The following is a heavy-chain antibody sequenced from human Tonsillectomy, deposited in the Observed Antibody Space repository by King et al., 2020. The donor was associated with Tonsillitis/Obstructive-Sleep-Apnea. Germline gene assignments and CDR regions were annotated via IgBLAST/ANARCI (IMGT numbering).Heavy chain of an antibody. Sequence: VQLVESGAEVKKPGESLKISCKGSGYSFTSSWIGWVRQLPGGGLEWMGIIYPGDADIKYNPSFEGQVTISADKSNNTAYLQWSSLKASDTAMYYCVKHASRGWYGDNWGQGTLVTVSS. CDR2: IYPGDADI. J-gene: IGHJ4*02. CDR3: VKHASRGWYGDN. D-gene: IGHD6-19*01. V-gene: IGHV5-51*01. CDR1: GYSFTSSW.